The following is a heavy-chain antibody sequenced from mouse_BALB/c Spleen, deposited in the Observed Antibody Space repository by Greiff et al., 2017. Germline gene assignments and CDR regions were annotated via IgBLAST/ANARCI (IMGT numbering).Heavy chain of an antibody. J-gene: IGHJ2*01. Sequence: EVMLVESGGDLVKPGGSLKLSCAASGFTFSSYGMSWVRQTPDKRLEWVATISSGGSYTYYPDSVKGRFTISRDNAKNTLYLQMSSLKSEDTAMYYCARRVITGYFDYWGQGTTLTVSS. CDR1: GFTFSSYG. CDR2: ISSGGSYT. D-gene: IGHD2-4*01. V-gene: IGHV5-6*02. CDR3: ARRVITGYFDY.